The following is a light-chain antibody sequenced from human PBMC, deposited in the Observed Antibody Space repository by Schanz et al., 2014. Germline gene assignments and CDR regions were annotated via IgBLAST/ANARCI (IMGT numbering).Light chain of an antibody. CDR3: QSYDSSLSGCV. Sequence: QSVLTQPPSVSGAPGQRVTFSCTGSSSNIGAGYDVHWYQQLPGTAPKLLVYGSTNRPSGVPDRFSGSKSGTSASLAITGLQAEDEADYYCQSYDSSLSGCVFGGGTKLTVL. J-gene: IGLJ3*02. CDR2: GST. V-gene: IGLV1-40*01. CDR1: SSNIGAGYD.